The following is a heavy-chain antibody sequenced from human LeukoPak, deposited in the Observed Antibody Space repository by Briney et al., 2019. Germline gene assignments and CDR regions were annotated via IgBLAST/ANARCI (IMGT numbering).Heavy chain of an antibody. CDR1: GGSISSYY. J-gene: IGHJ4*02. Sequence: PSETLSLTCTVSGGSISSYYWSWIRQPPGKGLEWIGYIYYSGSTNYNPSLKSRVTISVDTSKNQFSLKLSSVTAADTAVYYCASRGFGESLFDYWGQGTLVTVSS. CDR3: ASRGFGESLFDY. D-gene: IGHD3-10*01. CDR2: IYYSGST. V-gene: IGHV4-59*01.